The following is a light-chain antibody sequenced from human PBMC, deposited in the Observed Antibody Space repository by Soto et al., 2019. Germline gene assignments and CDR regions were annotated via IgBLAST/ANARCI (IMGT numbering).Light chain of an antibody. J-gene: IGLJ2*01. CDR1: SSDVGAYNY. Sequence: QSVLTQPASVTGSPGQSTTISCTGTSSDVGAYNYVSWYQQHPGKAPKLMVYEVNNRPSGVSDRFSGSKSGNTASLTISGLQAEDEADYYCNSHTTSRSLVFGGGTKVTVL. CDR2: EVN. CDR3: NSHTTSRSLV. V-gene: IGLV2-14*01.